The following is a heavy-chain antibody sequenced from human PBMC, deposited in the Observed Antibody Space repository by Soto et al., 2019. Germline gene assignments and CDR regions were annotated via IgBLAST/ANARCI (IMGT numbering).Heavy chain of an antibody. V-gene: IGHV1-2*02. Sequence: ASVKVSCKASGYTFTGYYIHWARQAPGQGLEWMGWINPNSGGTKYPQKFQGRVTMTRDTSIRTVYMPLTGLKSDDTAVYFCARDLAKGGGSAGFDYWGQGTLVTVSS. D-gene: IGHD2-15*01. J-gene: IGHJ4*02. CDR1: GYTFTGYY. CDR3: ARDLAKGGGSAGFDY. CDR2: INPNSGGT.